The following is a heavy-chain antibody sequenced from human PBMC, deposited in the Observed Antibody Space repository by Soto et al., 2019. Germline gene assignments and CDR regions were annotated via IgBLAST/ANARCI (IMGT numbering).Heavy chain of an antibody. CDR3: ARGASPLIDY. CDR1: GYTFTIYA. CDR2: INAGNGNT. J-gene: IGHJ4*02. D-gene: IGHD1-26*01. V-gene: IGHV1-3*01. Sequence: ASLKVSCKASGYTFTIYAMHWVRQAPGQRLEWMGWINAGNGNTKYSQNFQGRVTITRDTSANIVYMELNSLRSEDTAVYYCARGASPLIDYWGQGTLVTVSS.